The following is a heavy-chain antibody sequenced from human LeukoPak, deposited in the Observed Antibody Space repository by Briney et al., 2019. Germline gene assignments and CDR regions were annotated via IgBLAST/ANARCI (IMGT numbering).Heavy chain of an antibody. V-gene: IGHV3-21*01. D-gene: IGHD2-15*01. J-gene: IGHJ4*02. CDR2: ISSSSSHI. CDR3: ARTSRYCSGGSCYSPLGY. CDR1: GFTFSSYS. Sequence: PGGSLRLSCAASGFTFSSYSMNWVRQAPGRGLEWVSSISSSSSHIYYADSVKGRFTISRDNAKNSLYLQMNSLRAEDTAVYYCARTSRYCSGGSCYSPLGYWGQGTLVTVSS.